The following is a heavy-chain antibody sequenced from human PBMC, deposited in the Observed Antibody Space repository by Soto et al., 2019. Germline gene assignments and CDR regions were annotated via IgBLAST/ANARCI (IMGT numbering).Heavy chain of an antibody. Sequence: QVQLQESGPGLVKPSETLSLTCTVSGGSISSYYWSWIRQPPGKGLEWIGYIYYSGSTNYNPSLKRRLTIAVDTSKNQCSLKLSSVTAADTAVYYCAGAGDYIWGSYRYTLDYWGQGTLVTVSS. CDR1: GGSISSYY. J-gene: IGHJ4*02. CDR2: IYYSGST. CDR3: AGAGDYIWGSYRYTLDY. D-gene: IGHD3-16*02. V-gene: IGHV4-59*08.